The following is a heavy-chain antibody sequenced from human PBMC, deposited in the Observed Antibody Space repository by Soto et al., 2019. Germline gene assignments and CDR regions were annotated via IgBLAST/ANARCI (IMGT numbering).Heavy chain of an antibody. CDR1: GGSITGHY. D-gene: IGHD6-19*01. CDR2: IFYSGST. Sequence: SETLSLTCAVSGGSITGHYWIWIRQPPGKRLEWIGYIFYSGSTNYNPSLKSRVTISVDTSKNHFSLKLSSVTAADTALYYWARVGSSGWSPDYWGQGTLVTVSS. CDR3: ARVGSSGWSPDY. V-gene: IGHV4-59*11. J-gene: IGHJ4*02.